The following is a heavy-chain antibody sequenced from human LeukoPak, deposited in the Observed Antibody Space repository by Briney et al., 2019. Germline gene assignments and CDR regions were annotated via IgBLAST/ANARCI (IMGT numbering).Heavy chain of an antibody. D-gene: IGHD3-22*01. J-gene: IGHJ3*02. V-gene: IGHV4-4*07. CDR3: ARGRVFYDSTGYFI. CDR2: IYSSGST. Sequence: SETLSLTCAVSGGSISNYYWSWIRQPAGKGLEWIGHIYSSGSTNYNPSLKSRVTMSLDTSKSQFSLKLSSVTAADTAVYHCARGRVFYDSTGYFIWGQGAMVTVSS. CDR1: GGSISNYY.